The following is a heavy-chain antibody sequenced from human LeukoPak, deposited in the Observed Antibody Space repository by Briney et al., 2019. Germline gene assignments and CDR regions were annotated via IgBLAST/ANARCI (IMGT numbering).Heavy chain of an antibody. J-gene: IGHJ5*02. D-gene: IGHD6-19*01. CDR3: TSDTSGWYRFSS. CDR1: GFIFTDAW. V-gene: IGHV3-15*01. CDR2: IKSKGSGGTT. Sequence: GGALRLSCGASGFIFTDAWMGWVRQAPGKGGEWVGRIKSKGSGGTTDYAEAVKGRFAISREDANHTVSLQMDSLRIDDTAVYYCTSDTSGWYRFSSWGQGTLVTVSS.